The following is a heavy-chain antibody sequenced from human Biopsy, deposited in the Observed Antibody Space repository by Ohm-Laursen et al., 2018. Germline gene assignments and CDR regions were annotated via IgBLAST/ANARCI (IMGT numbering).Heavy chain of an antibody. CDR3: VREPKTGTAEAWYFDL. D-gene: IGHD3-9*01. Sequence: TLSLTCSVSGASVKTSGYFWAWLRQRPGKGLEWIGYITYNERTHYNPSLTSRLAFSFDTSNSRITLQLRSVSVADTAVYYCVREPKTGTAEAWYFDLWGRGSPVTVPS. CDR2: ITYNERT. J-gene: IGHJ2*01. CDR1: GASVKTSGYF. V-gene: IGHV4-31*03.